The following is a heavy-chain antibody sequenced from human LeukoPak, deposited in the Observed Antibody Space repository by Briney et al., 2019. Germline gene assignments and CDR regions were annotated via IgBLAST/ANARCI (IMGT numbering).Heavy chain of an antibody. V-gene: IGHV3-53*05. Sequence: GGSLRLSCAASEFTVSNSFMNWVRQAPGKGLEWVSIIYADGRTYYADSVMGRFTISRDNAKNSLYLQMNSLRAEDTAIYYCAKDPGMAVYSYGYDAFDIWGQGTMVTVSS. J-gene: IGHJ3*02. D-gene: IGHD5-18*01. CDR3: AKDPGMAVYSYGYDAFDI. CDR2: IYADGRT. CDR1: EFTVSNSF.